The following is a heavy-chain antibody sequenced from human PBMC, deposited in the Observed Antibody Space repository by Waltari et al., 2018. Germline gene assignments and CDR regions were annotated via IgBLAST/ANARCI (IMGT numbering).Heavy chain of an antibody. J-gene: IGHJ6*02. CDR1: GCSTSSHY. Sequence: QVQLQESGPALVKPSETLSLTCPVPGCSTSSHYWNWIRQPPGKGLEWIGYLYYRGSTHYNPSLKSRVTISVDTSKNQISLKLTSVTAADTAVYYCARDSGTYYFMDVWGQGTTVTVSS. CDR2: LYYRGST. CDR3: ARDSGTYYFMDV. V-gene: IGHV4-59*11.